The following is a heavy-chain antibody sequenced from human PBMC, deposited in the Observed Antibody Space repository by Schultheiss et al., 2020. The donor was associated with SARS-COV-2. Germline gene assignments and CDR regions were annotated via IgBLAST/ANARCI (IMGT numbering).Heavy chain of an antibody. V-gene: IGHV4-34*01. Sequence: SETLSLTCAVYGGSFSGYYWGWIRQPPGKGLEWIGEINHSGSTNYNPSLKSRVTISVDTSKNQFSLKLSSVTAADTAVYYCARDSSGWYHAFDIWGQGTMVTVSS. CDR3: ARDSSGWYHAFDI. CDR1: GGSFSGYY. D-gene: IGHD6-19*01. CDR2: INHSGST. J-gene: IGHJ3*02.